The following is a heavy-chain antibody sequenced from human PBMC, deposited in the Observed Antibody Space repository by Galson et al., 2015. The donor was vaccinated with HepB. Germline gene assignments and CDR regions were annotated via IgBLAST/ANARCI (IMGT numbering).Heavy chain of an antibody. J-gene: IGHJ6*02. CDR3: TNDSLRYIDA. Sequence: SLRLSCAASGFTFSGSDMHWVRQASGKGLEWIGRIRTQANSYATTYSASVKGRFTISRDDSKNTAYLQMNSLKIEDTAVYYCTNDSLRYIDAWGPGTPVPVSS. CDR2: IRTQANSYAT. D-gene: IGHD2-15*01. V-gene: IGHV3-73*01. CDR1: GFTFSGSD.